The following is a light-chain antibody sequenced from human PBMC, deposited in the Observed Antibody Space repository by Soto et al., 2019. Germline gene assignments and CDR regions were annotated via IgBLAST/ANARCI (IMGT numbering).Light chain of an antibody. CDR1: QGISSY. CDR2: AAS. J-gene: IGKJ1*01. CDR3: QQYYSYSWT. V-gene: IGKV1-8*01. Sequence: AIRMTQSPSSLSASTGDRVTITCRASQGISSYLAWYQQKPGKAPKLLIYAASTLQSGVPSRFCGSGSGTEFTLTISCLQSEDFAIYYCQQYYSYSWTFGQGTKVEIK.